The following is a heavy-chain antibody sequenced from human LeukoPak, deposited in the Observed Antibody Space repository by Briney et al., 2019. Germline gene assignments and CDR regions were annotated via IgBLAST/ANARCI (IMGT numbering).Heavy chain of an antibody. J-gene: IGHJ4*02. CDR3: ARDGSGSYYDY. CDR1: GYTFTSYY. V-gene: IGHV1-46*01. Sequence: ASVKVSCKAPGYTFTSYYMHWVRQAPGQGLEWMGIINPSGGSTSYAQKFQGSVTMTRDTSTSTVYMELSSLRSEDTAVYYCARDGSGSYYDYWGQGTLVTVSS. CDR2: INPSGGST. D-gene: IGHD1-26*01.